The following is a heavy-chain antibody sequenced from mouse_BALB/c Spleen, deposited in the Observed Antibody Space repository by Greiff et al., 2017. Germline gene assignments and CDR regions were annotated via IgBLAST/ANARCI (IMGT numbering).Heavy chain of an antibody. CDR3: ARGGSSLDY. CDR1: GFTFSSFG. CDR2: ISSGSSTI. Sequence: EVHLVESGGGLVQPGGSRKLSCAASGFTFSSFGMHWVRQAPEKGLEWVAYISSGSSTIYYADTVKGRFTISRDNPKNTLFLQMTSLRSEDTAMYYCARGGSSLDYWGQGTTLTVSS. D-gene: IGHD1-1*01. V-gene: IGHV5-17*02. J-gene: IGHJ2*01.